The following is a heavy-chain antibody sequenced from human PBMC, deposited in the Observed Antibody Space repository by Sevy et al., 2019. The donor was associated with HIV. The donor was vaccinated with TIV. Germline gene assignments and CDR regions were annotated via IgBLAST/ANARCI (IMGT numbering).Heavy chain of an antibody. CDR1: GYTFTSYG. V-gene: IGHV1-18*01. Sequence: ASVKVSCKASGYTFTSYGISWVRQAPGQGLEWMGWISAYNGNTNYAQKLQGRVTMTTDTSTSTAYMELRSLRSDETALYYCARAPPPLYSNRSPDWFDPWGQGTLVTVSS. J-gene: IGHJ5*02. CDR3: ARAPPPLYSNRSPDWFDP. D-gene: IGHD4-4*01. CDR2: ISAYNGNT.